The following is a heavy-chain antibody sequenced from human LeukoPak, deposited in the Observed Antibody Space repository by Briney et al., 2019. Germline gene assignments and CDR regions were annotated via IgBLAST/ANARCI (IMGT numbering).Heavy chain of an antibody. CDR2: IYTSGST. V-gene: IGHV4-4*07. Sequence: PSETLSLTCTVSGGSISSYYWSWIRQPAGKGLEWIGRIYTSGSTNYNPSLKSRVTMSVDTSKNQFSLKLSSVTAADTAVYYCARRGRNFWSGYYDDYWGQGTLVTASS. CDR1: GGSISSYY. CDR3: ARRGRNFWSGYYDDY. D-gene: IGHD3-3*01. J-gene: IGHJ4*02.